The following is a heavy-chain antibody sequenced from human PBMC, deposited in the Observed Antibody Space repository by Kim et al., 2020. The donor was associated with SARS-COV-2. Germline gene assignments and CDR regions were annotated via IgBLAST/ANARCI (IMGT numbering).Heavy chain of an antibody. CDR1: GGSISSSSYY. J-gene: IGHJ4*02. CDR2: IYYSGST. CDR3: ARLYQQLGGFDY. V-gene: IGHV4-39*01. Sequence: SETLSLTCTVSGGSISSSSYYWGWIRQPPGKGLEWIGSIYYSGSTYYNPSLKSRVTISVDTSKNQFSLKLSSVTAADTAVYYCARLYQQLGGFDYWGQGTLVTVSS. D-gene: IGHD6-13*01.